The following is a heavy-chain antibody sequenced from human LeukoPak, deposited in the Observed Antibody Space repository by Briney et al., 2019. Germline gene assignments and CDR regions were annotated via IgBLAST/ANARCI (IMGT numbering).Heavy chain of an antibody. Sequence: GASVKVSCTASGGTFSSYGISWVRQAPGQGLEWMGWISAYNGNTNYAQKLQGRVTMTTDTSTSTAYMELRSLRSDDTAVYYCARCPYYYDSSGYDYWGQGTLVTVSS. D-gene: IGHD3-22*01. CDR2: ISAYNGNT. CDR3: ARCPYYYDSSGYDY. V-gene: IGHV1-18*01. J-gene: IGHJ4*02. CDR1: GGTFSSYG.